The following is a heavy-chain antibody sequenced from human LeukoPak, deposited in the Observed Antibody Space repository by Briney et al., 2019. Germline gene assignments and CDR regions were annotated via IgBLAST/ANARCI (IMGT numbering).Heavy chain of an antibody. CDR3: ARDLGFPDY. CDR1: GGSISSYY. CDR2: IYYSGST. J-gene: IGHJ4*02. D-gene: IGHD2-15*01. Sequence: SETLSLTCTVSGGSISSYYWSWIRQPPGKGLEWIGYIYYSGSTNYNPSLKSRVTISVDASKNQFSLKLSSVTAADTAVYYCARDLGFPDYWGQGTLVTVSS. V-gene: IGHV4-59*01.